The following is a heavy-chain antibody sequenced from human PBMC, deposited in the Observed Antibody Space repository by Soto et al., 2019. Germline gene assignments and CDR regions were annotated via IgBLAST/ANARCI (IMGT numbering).Heavy chain of an antibody. Sequence: GGSLRLSCAASGFTFSSYGMHWVRQAPGKGLEWVAVISYDGSNKYYADSVKGRFTISRDNSKNTLYLQMNSLRAEDTAVYYCASTYDSSGYLYSYWGQGTLVTVSS. D-gene: IGHD3-22*01. CDR2: ISYDGSNK. CDR1: GFTFSSYG. CDR3: ASTYDSSGYLYSY. J-gene: IGHJ4*02. V-gene: IGHV3-30*03.